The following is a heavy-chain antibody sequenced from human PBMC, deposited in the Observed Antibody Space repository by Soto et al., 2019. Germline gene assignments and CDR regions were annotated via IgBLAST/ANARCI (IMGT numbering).Heavy chain of an antibody. CDR2: ISSTSRSI. V-gene: IGHV3-21*01. CDR1: GVILGSYT. J-gene: IGHJ4*02. CDR3: SFYNLEIGTWHFVG. Sequence: GGSLGLSCAASGVILGSYTMNWVGQAPGKGLEWISSISSTSRSIHYADSVKGRFTISRDNTKNSLYLQMNSLRVEDTAVYYCSFYNLEIGTWHFVGWCQGTLVTVSS. D-gene: IGHD3-10*01.